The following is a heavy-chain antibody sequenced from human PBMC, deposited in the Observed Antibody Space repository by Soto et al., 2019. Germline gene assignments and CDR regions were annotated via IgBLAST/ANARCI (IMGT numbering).Heavy chain of an antibody. D-gene: IGHD1-26*01. J-gene: IGHJ4*02. V-gene: IGHV1-18*01. CDR1: GYSFTSYG. Sequence: QIQLVQSGAEVKKPAASVKVSCKASGYSFTSYGISWVRQAPGQGLEWMGWISTYNGNTKYAKNLQGRVTMTTDTSKGTVYMEMRSLRSDDTAVYFCARVGRRAVNAEFDYWGQGTLVTVSS. CDR2: ISTYNGNT. CDR3: ARVGRRAVNAEFDY.